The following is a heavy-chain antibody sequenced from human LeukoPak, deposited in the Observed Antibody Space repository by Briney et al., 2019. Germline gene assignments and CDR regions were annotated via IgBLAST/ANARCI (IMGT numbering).Heavy chain of an antibody. CDR1: GFTFSSYA. CDR2: ISGSGGST. CDR3: ARGERIGSSWYSALDYYYGMDV. J-gene: IGHJ6*02. Sequence: GGSLRLSCAASGFTFSSYAMNWVRQAPGKGLEWVSGISGSGGSTYYADSVKGRFTISRDNSKNTQYLQMNSLRAEDTAVYYCARGERIGSSWYSALDYYYGMDVWGQGTTVTVSS. D-gene: IGHD6-13*01. V-gene: IGHV3-23*01.